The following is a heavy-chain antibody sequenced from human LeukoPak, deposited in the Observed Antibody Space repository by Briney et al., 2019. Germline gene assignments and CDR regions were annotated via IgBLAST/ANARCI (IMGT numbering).Heavy chain of an antibody. CDR3: AREMATIVNQFDY. J-gene: IGHJ4*02. CDR2: ICPYNGNT. D-gene: IGHD5-24*01. V-gene: IGHV1-18*01. CDR1: GYTFTSYG. Sequence: ASVKVSCKASGYTFTSYGINWMRQAPGQGLEWMGWICPYNGNTNYAQKLQGRVTMTTDTSTTTAYMELRSLRSDDTAVYYCAREMATIVNQFDYWGQGTLVTVSS.